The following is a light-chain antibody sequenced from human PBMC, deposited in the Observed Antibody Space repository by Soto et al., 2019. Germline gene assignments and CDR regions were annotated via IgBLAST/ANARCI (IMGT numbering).Light chain of an antibody. Sequence: DIQMTQSPYSLSASVGDRVTITCRASQSISSYLNWYQQKPGKAPKLLIYAASSLQSGVPSRFSGSGSGTDFTLTISSLQPEDFATYYCQQSYSTLLTFGGGTTVEIQ. CDR2: AAS. V-gene: IGKV1-39*01. CDR3: QQSYSTLLT. CDR1: QSISSY. J-gene: IGKJ4*01.